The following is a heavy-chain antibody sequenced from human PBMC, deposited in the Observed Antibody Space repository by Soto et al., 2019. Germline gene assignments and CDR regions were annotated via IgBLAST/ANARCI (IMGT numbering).Heavy chain of an antibody. CDR2: ISYDGSNK. CDR1: GFAFSSYG. V-gene: IGHV3-30*18. J-gene: IGHJ6*03. D-gene: IGHD1-26*01. Sequence: QVQLVESGGGVVQPGRSLRLSCAASGFAFSSYGMHWVRQAPGKGLEWVAVISYDGSNKFYADSVKGRFTISRDNSKNTLYLQMNSLRVEDTVVFDCAKDPWEAPTAPTYCYDYMDVCGKGTAVTVSS. CDR3: AKDPWEAPTAPTYCYDYMDV.